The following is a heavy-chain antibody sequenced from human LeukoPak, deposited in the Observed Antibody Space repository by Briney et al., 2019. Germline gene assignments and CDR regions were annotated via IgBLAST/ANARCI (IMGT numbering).Heavy chain of an antibody. V-gene: IGHV1-18*01. J-gene: IGHJ5*02. CDR1: GYTFSTYS. Sequence: GASVKVSCKASGYTFSTYSISWVRQAPGQGLEWMGWISAYSGNTNYAHELQGRVTMTTDTSTSTAYMELRSLRSDDTAVYYCARHRSRMVRGGDWFDPWGQGTLVTVSS. CDR3: ARHRSRMVRGGDWFDP. D-gene: IGHD3-10*01. CDR2: ISAYSGNT.